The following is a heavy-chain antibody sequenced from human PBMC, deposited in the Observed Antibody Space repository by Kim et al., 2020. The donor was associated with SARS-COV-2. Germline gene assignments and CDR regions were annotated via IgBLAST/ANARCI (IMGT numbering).Heavy chain of an antibody. D-gene: IGHD6-13*01. CDR3: ARAAAGNYGIDV. CDR1: GFRFTNHG. V-gene: IGHV3-30*03. Sequence: GGSLRLSCAASGFRFTNHGMHWVRQAPGKGLEWVTVISFDGSNKLYADSVKGRFTIFRDNSKNTVDLVMNSLGSEDTAVYYCARAAAGNYGIDVWGQGTTVTVSS. J-gene: IGHJ6*02. CDR2: ISFDGSNK.